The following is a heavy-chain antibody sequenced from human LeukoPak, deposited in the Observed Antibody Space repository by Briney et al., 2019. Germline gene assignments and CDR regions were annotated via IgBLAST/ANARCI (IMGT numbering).Heavy chain of an antibody. CDR2: IYYSGST. CDR1: GGSLRNYY. CDR3: ARDLSVTGASGVDY. Sequence: PSETLSLTCTVSGGSLRNYYWSWIRQSPGRGLEWIGYIYYSGSTNYNPSLKSRVTISVDTFKNQFSLKLTSVTAADTAVYYCARDLSVTGASGVDYWGQGFLVTVSS. J-gene: IGHJ4*02. D-gene: IGHD7-27*01. V-gene: IGHV4-59*01.